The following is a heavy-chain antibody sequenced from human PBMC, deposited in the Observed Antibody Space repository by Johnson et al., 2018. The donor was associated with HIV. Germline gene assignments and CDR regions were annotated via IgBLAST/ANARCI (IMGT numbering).Heavy chain of an antibody. CDR1: GFTFSSYG. CDR2: ISYDGSNK. V-gene: IGHV3-30*18. Sequence: VQLVESGGGVVQPGRSLRLSCAASGFTFSSYGMHWVRQAPGKGLEWVAVISYDGSNKYYADSVKGRFTISRDNSKNTLYLQMNSLRAEDTAVYYCAKDSGVATLVTGAFDIWGQGTMVTVSS. D-gene: IGHD4-23*01. CDR3: AKDSGVATLVTGAFDI. J-gene: IGHJ3*02.